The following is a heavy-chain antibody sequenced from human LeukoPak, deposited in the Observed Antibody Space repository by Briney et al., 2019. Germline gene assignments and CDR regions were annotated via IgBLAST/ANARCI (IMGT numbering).Heavy chain of an antibody. J-gene: IGHJ4*02. D-gene: IGHD1-26*01. CDR3: ARGLGGSGSYFLTFDY. V-gene: IGHV1-18*04. Sequence: ATVNVSCKASGYNFAAYYMHWVRQAPGQGLEWMGWISAYNGNTKYAQKLQGRVTMTTNTSTSTAYMELRSLRSDDTAVYYCARGLGGSGSYFLTFDYWGQGTLVTVSS. CDR2: ISAYNGNT. CDR1: GYNFAAYY.